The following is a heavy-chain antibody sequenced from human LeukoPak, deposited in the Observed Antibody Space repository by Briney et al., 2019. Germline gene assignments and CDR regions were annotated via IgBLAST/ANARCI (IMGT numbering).Heavy chain of an antibody. Sequence: GGSLRLSCAASGFTFSSYSMNWVRQAPGKGLEWVSYISSGSTAIYYADSVKGRFTISRDNAKNSLYLQMNSLRAEDTAVYYCARSGFDFDWLLHHSDYWSQGTQVTVSS. V-gene: IGHV3-48*04. CDR3: ARSGFDFDWLLHHSDY. CDR2: ISSGSTAI. J-gene: IGHJ4*02. CDR1: GFTFSSYS. D-gene: IGHD3-9*01.